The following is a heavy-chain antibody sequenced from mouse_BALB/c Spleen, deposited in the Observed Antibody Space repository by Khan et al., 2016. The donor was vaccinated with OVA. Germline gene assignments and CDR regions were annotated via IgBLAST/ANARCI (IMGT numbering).Heavy chain of an antibody. CDR1: GFTFNSYG. J-gene: IGHJ2*01. D-gene: IGHD1-1*01. Sequence: DVQLVESGGGLVQPGGSRKLSCAASGFTFNSYGMHWVRQAPEKGLEWVAYISGDSNTIYYADTVKGRFTISRDNPKNTLFLQMTSLMSEDTAMYYCATSYFYGYYFDHWGPGTTLTVS. CDR2: ISGDSNTI. CDR3: ATSYFYGYYFDH. V-gene: IGHV5-17*02.